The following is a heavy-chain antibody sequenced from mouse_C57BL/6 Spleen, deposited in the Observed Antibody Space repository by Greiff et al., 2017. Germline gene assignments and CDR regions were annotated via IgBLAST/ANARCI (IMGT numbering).Heavy chain of an antibody. CDR1: GFTFRDYG. CDR3: ARHGSSPWWYFDV. Sequence: EVHLVESGGGLVKPGGSLKLSCAASGFTFRDYGMHWVRQAPEKGLEWVAYISSGSSTIYYADTVKGRFTISRDNAKNTLFLQMTSLRSEDTAMYYCARHGSSPWWYFDVWGTGTTVTVSS. J-gene: IGHJ1*03. D-gene: IGHD1-1*01. V-gene: IGHV5-17*01. CDR2: ISSGSSTI.